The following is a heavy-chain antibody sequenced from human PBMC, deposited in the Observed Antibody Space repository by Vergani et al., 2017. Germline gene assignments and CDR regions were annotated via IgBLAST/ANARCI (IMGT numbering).Heavy chain of an antibody. D-gene: IGHD3-16*02. J-gene: IGHJ4*02. CDR2: IYYSGST. Sequence: QVQLQESGPGLVKPSETLSLTCTVSGGSISSYYWSWIRQPPGKGLAWIGYIYYSGSTNYNPSLKSRVTISVDTSKNQFSLKLSSVTAADTAVYYCARVGYVWGSYRYTFDYWGQGTLVTVSS. CDR1: GGSISSYY. CDR3: ARVGYVWGSYRYTFDY. V-gene: IGHV4-59*01.